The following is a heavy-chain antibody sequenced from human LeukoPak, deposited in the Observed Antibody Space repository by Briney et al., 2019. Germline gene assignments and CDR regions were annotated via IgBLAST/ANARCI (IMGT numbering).Heavy chain of an antibody. CDR2: IYTSGST. D-gene: IGHD2-21*02. CDR1: GGSISSYY. Sequence: SETLSLTCTVSGGSISSYYWSWIRQPAGKGLEWIGRIYTSGSTNYNPSLKSRVTMSVDTSKNQFSLKLSSVTAADTAVYYCARAGRRGGDCYSEAWGQGTLVTVSS. CDR3: ARAGRRGGDCYSEA. V-gene: IGHV4-4*07. J-gene: IGHJ5*02.